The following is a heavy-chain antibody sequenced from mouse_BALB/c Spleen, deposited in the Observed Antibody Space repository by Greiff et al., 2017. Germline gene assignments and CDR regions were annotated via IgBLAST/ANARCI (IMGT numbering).Heavy chain of an antibody. CDR3: VRTARATDAMDY. CDR1: GFSLTSYD. CDR2: IWTGGGT. V-gene: IGHV2-9-2*01. J-gene: IGHJ4*01. D-gene: IGHD3-2*01. Sequence: VQVVESGPGLVAPSQSLSITCTVSGFSLTSYDISWIRQPPGKGLEWLGVIWTGGGTNYNSAFMSRLSISKDNSKSQVFLKMNSLQTDDTAIYYCVRTARATDAMDYWGQGTSVTVSS.